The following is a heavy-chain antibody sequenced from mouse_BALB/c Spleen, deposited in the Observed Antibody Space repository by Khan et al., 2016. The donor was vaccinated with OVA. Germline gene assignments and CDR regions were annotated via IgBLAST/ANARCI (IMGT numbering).Heavy chain of an antibody. CDR3: ARSGYDYFAY. J-gene: IGHJ3*01. D-gene: IGHD2-14*01. CDR1: GYAFSNYW. Sequence: QVRLQQSGAELVRPGSSVKISCKASGYAFSNYWMNWVKQRPGPGLEWIGQIYPGDGDTSFNGKFRGKATLTADKSSSTAYMQLSSLTSEDSAVYFCARSGYDYFAYWGQGTLVTVSA. V-gene: IGHV1-80*01. CDR2: IYPGDGDT.